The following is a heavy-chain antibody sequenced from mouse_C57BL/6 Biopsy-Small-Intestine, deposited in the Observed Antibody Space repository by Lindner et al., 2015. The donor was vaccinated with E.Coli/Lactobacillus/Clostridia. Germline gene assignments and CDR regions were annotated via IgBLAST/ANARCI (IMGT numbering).Heavy chain of an antibody. CDR3: ARDYGSSYFDY. V-gene: IGHV1-63*01. CDR2: IYPGGGYT. D-gene: IGHD1-1*01. Sequence: VQLQESGAELVRPGTSVKMSCKASGYTFTNYWVGWAKQRPGHGLEWIGDIYPGGGYTNYNEKFKGKATLTADKSSSTAYMQFSSLTSEDSAIYYCARDYGSSYFDYWGQGTTLTVSS. J-gene: IGHJ2*01. CDR1: GYTFTNYW.